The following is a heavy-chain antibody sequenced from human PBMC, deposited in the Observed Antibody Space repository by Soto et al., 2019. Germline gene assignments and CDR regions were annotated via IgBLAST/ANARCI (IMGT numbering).Heavy chain of an antibody. D-gene: IGHD2-8*01. CDR2: IYHSGST. CDR3: GRVLVLMVYVSYWFDP. CDR1: GYSISSGYY. V-gene: IGHV4-38-2*01. Sequence: PAETLSLTCAVSGYSISSGYYWGWIRQPPGKGLEGIGSIYHSGSTYYNPSLRSRVTISVDTSKNQFSLKLSSVTAADTAVYYCGRVLVLMVYVSYWFDPWGQGTLVTVSS. J-gene: IGHJ5*02.